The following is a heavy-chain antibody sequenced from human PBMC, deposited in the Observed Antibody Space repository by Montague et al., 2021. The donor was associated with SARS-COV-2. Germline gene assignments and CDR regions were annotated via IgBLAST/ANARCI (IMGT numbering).Heavy chain of an antibody. CDR1: GGSISSSSYY. V-gene: IGHV4-39*01. CDR3: ARHASYDYSKDLYYYYYYGMDV. CDR2: IYYSGST. Sequence: TLSLTCTVSGGSISSSSYYWGWIRQPPGKGLEWIGSIYYSGSTYYNPSLKSRVTISVDTSKNQFSLKLSSVTAADTAVYYCARHASYDYSKDLYYYYYYGMDVWGQGTTVTVSS. J-gene: IGHJ6*02. D-gene: IGHD4-11*01.